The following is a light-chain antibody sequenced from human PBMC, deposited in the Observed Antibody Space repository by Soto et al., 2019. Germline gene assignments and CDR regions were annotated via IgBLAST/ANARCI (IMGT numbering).Light chain of an antibody. CDR3: QQYSNWWS. CDR2: GAS. V-gene: IGKV3-15*01. J-gene: IGKJ1*01. CDR1: QSINSN. Sequence: EIVMTQSPATLSVSPGERATLSCRASQSINSNLAWYQQKPGQAPRLLIYGASTRATGVPARFCGSGSGTEFTLTISSLQSEDFAVYYCQQYSNWWSFGQGTKVDIK.